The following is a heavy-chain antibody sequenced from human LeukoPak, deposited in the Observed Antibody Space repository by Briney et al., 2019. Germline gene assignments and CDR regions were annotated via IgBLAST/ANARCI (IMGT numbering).Heavy chain of an antibody. V-gene: IGHV3-33*01. CDR3: ARAHYNWNEPPFDH. Sequence: PGRSLRLSCAASGFFFSSYGMHWVRQAPDKGLEWVALIWYDGTNKYYTDSVKGRFTISRDNSNNTLYLEMSSLRAEDTAVYYCARAHYNWNEPPFDHWGQGVLVTVSS. CDR1: GFFFSSYG. J-gene: IGHJ4*02. CDR2: IWYDGTNK. D-gene: IGHD1-20*01.